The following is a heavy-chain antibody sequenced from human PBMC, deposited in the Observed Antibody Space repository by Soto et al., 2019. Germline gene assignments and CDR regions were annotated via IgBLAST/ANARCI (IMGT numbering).Heavy chain of an antibody. V-gene: IGHV4-31*03. D-gene: IGHD2-15*01. CDR2: RYYSEST. CDR3: ARTKCSGGSCYSWSLDY. J-gene: IGHJ4*02. CDR1: GGSITTGGYY. Sequence: LSLTCTVSGGSITTGGYYWSWIRQLPGKGLEWIGHRYYSESTYYNPSLKSRVSISLDTSKNQFSLKLSFVTAADTAMYYCARTKCSGGSCYSWSLDYWGPGTPVTVFS.